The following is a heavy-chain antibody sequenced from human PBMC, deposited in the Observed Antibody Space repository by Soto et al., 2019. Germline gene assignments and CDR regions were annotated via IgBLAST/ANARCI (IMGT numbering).Heavy chain of an antibody. CDR2: IKQDGSEK. CDR3: AREGIAAAGFYYYYGMDV. D-gene: IGHD6-13*01. Sequence: GGSLRLSCAASGFTFSSYWMSWFRQAPGKGLEWVANIKQDGSEKYYVDSVKGRFTISRDNAKNSLYLQMNSLRADDTAVYYCAREGIAAAGFYYYYGMDVWGQGTTVTVSS. V-gene: IGHV3-7*03. CDR1: GFTFSSYW. J-gene: IGHJ6*02.